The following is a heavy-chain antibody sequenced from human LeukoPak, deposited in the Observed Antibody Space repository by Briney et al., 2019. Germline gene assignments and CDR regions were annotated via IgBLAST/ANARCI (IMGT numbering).Heavy chain of an antibody. CDR2: INSDGSST. Sequence: PGGSLRLSCAASGFTFSSYWMHWVRQAPGKGLVWVSRINSDGSSTSYADSVKGRFTISRDNAKNTLYLQMNSLRAEDTAVYYCARPFQRDGYNLTPREFDYWGLGTLVTVSS. V-gene: IGHV3-74*01. J-gene: IGHJ4*02. CDR1: GFTFSSYW. CDR3: ARPFQRDGYNLTPREFDY. D-gene: IGHD5-24*01.